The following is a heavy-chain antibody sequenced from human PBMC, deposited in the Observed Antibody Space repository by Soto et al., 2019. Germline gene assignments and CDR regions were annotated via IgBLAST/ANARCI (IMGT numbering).Heavy chain of an antibody. J-gene: IGHJ4*02. V-gene: IGHV4-34*01. CDR2: INHSGST. D-gene: IGHD3-3*01. CDR3: ARGSGYYIG. CDR1: GGSFSGYY. Sequence: SETLSLTCAVYGGSFSGYYWSWIRQPPGKGLEWIGEINHSGSTNYNPSLKSRVTISVDTSKNQFSLKLSSVTAADTAVYYCARGSGYYIGWGQGTLVTVS.